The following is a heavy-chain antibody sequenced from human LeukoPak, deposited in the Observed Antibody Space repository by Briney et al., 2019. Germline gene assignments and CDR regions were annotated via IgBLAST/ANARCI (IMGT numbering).Heavy chain of an antibody. D-gene: IGHD3-10*02. CDR2: SSSSGSTI. V-gene: IGHV3-11*04. Sequence: RGGSLRLSCAASGFTFSDYYKSWIRQAPGKGLEWVSYSSSSGSTIYYADSVKGRFTISRDSAKNSLYLQMNSLRAEDTAVYYCAELGITMIGGVWGKGTTVTISS. CDR3: AELGITMIGGV. J-gene: IGHJ6*04. CDR1: GFTFSDYY.